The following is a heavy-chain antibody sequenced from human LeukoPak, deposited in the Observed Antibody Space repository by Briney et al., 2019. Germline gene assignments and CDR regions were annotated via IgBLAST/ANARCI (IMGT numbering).Heavy chain of an antibody. J-gene: IGHJ5*02. D-gene: IGHD5-12*01. CDR1: GDSIAATSYY. Sequence: SETLSLTCSVSGDSIAATSYYWAWIRQPPGKGLEWIGSIYYGGNINYDPSLQSRVTISTDTSKNQFSLSLTSVTAADTAVYFCARQIRYTYDPNWFHPWGQGTLVTVSS. CDR2: IYYGGNI. V-gene: IGHV4-39*01. CDR3: ARQIRYTYDPNWFHP.